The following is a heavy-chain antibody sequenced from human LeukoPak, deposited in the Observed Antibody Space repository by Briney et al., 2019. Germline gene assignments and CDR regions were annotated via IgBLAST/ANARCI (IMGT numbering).Heavy chain of an antibody. Sequence: GGSLRLSCAASGFTFSRYAMNWVRQAPGKGLEWVSEINESGDTTYYADSVKGRFTISRDNSKNTLYLQMNSLRAEDTAVYYCARILHYYGSGSYPFDYWGQGTLVTVSS. V-gene: IGHV3-23*01. D-gene: IGHD3-10*01. CDR3: ARILHYYGSGSYPFDY. CDR1: GFTFSRYA. J-gene: IGHJ4*02. CDR2: INESGDTT.